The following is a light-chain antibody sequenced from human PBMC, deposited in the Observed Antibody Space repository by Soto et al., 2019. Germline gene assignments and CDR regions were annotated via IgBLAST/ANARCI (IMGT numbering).Light chain of an antibody. CDR3: AAWDDSLNGVYV. Sequence: QSARTQPPSASGIPGQGVTISCSGSSSNIGSNTVNWYQQLPGTAPKLLIYSNNQRPSGVPDRFSGSKSGTSASLAISGLQSEDEADYYCAAWDDSLNGVYVFGTGTKVTVL. V-gene: IGLV1-44*01. CDR1: SSNIGSNT. CDR2: SNN. J-gene: IGLJ1*01.